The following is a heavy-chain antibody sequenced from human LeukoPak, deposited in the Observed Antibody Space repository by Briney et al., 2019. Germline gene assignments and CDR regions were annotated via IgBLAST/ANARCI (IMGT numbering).Heavy chain of an antibody. CDR2: ISYDGSNK. CDR3: AKDRQLGGYDAFDI. J-gene: IGHJ3*02. CDR1: GYTFSSYG. D-gene: IGHD6-6*01. Sequence: SCKASGYTFSSYGMHWVRQAPGKGLEWVAVISYDGSNKYYADSVKGRFTISRDNSKNTLYLQMNSLRAEDTAVYYCAKDRQLGGYDAFDIWGQGTMVTVSS. V-gene: IGHV3-30*18.